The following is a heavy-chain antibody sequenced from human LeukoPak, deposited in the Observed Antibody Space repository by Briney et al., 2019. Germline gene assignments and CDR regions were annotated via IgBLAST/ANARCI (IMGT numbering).Heavy chain of an antibody. CDR1: GYTFTSYA. CDR2: ISVYNGKT. Sequence: ASVKVSCKASGYTFTSYAMNWVRQAPGQGLEWMGWISVYNGKTNYAQKLQGRVIMTTDTSTSIAYMELRSLRSDDTAVYYCARAPKGNDFWIWSKLVHFDYWGQGTLVTVSS. J-gene: IGHJ4*02. D-gene: IGHD3-3*01. CDR3: ARAPKGNDFWIWSKLVHFDY. V-gene: IGHV1-18*01.